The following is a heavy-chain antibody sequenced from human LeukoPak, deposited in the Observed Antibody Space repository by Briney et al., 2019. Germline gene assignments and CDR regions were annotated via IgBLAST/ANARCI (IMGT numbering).Heavy chain of an antibody. V-gene: IGHV3-74*01. CDR1: GFTFSSYW. D-gene: IGHD6-19*01. J-gene: IGHJ4*02. Sequence: GGSLRLSCAASGFTFSSYWMHWVRQAPGKGLVWVSRINSDGGTTSYADSVMGRFTISRDNAKNTLYLQMNSLRAEDTAVYYCARVIYSGWEGELPDWGQGTLVTVSS. CDR2: INSDGGTT. CDR3: ARVIYSGWEGELPD.